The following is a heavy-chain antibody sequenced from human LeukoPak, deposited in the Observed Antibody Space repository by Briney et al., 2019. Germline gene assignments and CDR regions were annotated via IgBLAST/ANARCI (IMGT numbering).Heavy chain of an antibody. CDR3: ARDTYCSSTSCYSLFDY. D-gene: IGHD2-2*01. V-gene: IGHV3-33*01. CDR1: GFTFSSYG. J-gene: IGHJ4*02. Sequence: GGSLRLSCAASGFTFSSYGMHWVRQAPGKGLEWVAVIWYDGSNKYYADSVKGRFTISRDNSKNTLYLQMNSLRAEDTAVYYCARDTYCSSTSCYSLFDYWGQGTLATVSS. CDR2: IWYDGSNK.